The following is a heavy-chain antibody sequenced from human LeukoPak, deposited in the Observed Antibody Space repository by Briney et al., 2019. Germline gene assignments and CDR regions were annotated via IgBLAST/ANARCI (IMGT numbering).Heavy chain of an antibody. CDR3: AKEVGTYCSGGSCYSPDWFDP. J-gene: IGHJ5*02. CDR1: GFTFSSYA. CDR2: ISGSGGST. D-gene: IGHD2-15*01. Sequence: PGGSLRLSCAASGFTFSSYAMSWVRPAPGKGLEWVSAISGSGGSTYYADSVKGRFTISRDNSKNTLYLQMNSLRAEDTAVYYCAKEVGTYCSGGSCYSPDWFDPWGQGTLVTVSS. V-gene: IGHV3-23*01.